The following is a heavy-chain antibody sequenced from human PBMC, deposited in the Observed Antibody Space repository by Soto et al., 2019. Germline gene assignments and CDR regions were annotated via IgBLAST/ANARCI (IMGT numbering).Heavy chain of an antibody. CDR3: ARDRVPRTFDFWTPYSLDQ. D-gene: IGHD3-3*01. J-gene: IGHJ4*02. CDR1: GYTFTTFA. V-gene: IGHV1-3*01. CDR2: INADNNNT. Sequence: EASVKVSCKASGYTFTTFAMHWVRQAPGQRLEWMGWINADNNNTHYAQKLQDRVTLTTDTSTRTAYMELRSLRSDDTAVYYCARDRVPRTFDFWTPYSLDQWGQGTLVTVSS.